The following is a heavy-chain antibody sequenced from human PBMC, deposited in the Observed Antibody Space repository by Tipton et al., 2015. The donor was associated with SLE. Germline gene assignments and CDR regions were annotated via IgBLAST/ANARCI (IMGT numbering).Heavy chain of an antibody. CDR1: GGSISTYY. D-gene: IGHD7-27*01. J-gene: IGHJ6*02. CDR3: TRDRGGEYYFYGMDV. Sequence: TLSLTCTVSGGSISTYYWSWIRQPPGKGLEWIGSVYYSGSTYYNPSLMSRVTVSVDTSKNQFSLKLNSVTAADTAVYYCTRDRGGEYYFYGMDVWGQGTTVTVSS. CDR2: VYYSGST. V-gene: IGHV4-59*04.